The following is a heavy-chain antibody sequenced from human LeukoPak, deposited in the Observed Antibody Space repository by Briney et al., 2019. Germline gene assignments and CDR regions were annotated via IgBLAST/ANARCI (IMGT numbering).Heavy chain of an antibody. D-gene: IGHD4-17*01. CDR2: IYWNNDN. CDR3: AHYGDYRFLYYFDY. V-gene: IGHV2-5*01. CDR1: GFSLRTSGVG. Sequence: SGPTLVKPTQTLTLTCTFSGFSLRTSGVGVGWIRQPPGKALEWLALIYWNNDNRYSPSLKSRLTIAKDTSKNQVVLTMTNMDPVDTGTYFCAHYGDYRFLYYFDYWGQGTLVTVSS. J-gene: IGHJ4*02.